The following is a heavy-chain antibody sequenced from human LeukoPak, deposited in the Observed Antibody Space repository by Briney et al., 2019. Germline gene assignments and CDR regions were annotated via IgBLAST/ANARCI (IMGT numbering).Heavy chain of an antibody. J-gene: IGHJ4*02. CDR1: GFTFSSYS. V-gene: IGHV3-21*01. D-gene: IGHD3-22*01. CDR2: ISSSSSYI. CDR3: AKDADSSGYSRYFDY. Sequence: GGSLRLSCAASGFTFSSYSMNWVRQAPGKGLEWVSSISSSSSYIYYADSVKGRFTISRDNAKNSLYLQMNSLRAEDTAVYYCAKDADSSGYSRYFDYWGQGTLVTVSS.